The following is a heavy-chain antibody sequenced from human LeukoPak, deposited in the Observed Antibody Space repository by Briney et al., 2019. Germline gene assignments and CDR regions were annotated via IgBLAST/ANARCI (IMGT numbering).Heavy chain of an antibody. CDR2: IYYSGST. Sequence: PSETLSLTCTVSGGSISSYYWSWIRQPPGKGLEWIGHIYYSGSTNYNPSLKSRVTISVDTSKNQFSLKLSSVTAADTAVYYCARQSPQYYYYGMDVWGQGTTVTVSS. CDR3: ARQSPQYYYYGMDV. V-gene: IGHV4-59*08. CDR1: GGSISSYY. J-gene: IGHJ6*02.